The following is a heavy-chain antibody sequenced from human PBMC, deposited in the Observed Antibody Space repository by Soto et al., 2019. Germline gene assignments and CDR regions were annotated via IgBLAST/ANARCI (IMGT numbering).Heavy chain of an antibody. Sequence: PSETLSLTCTVSGGSISSRSYYWGWIPKPPGKGLEWIGSIYYSGSTYYNPSLKSRVTISVDTSKNQFSLKLSSVTAADTAVHYCASLWGIDYYGMDVWGQGTTVTVSS. CDR2: IYYSGST. V-gene: IGHV4-39*01. D-gene: IGHD3-16*01. CDR1: GGSISSRSYY. CDR3: ASLWGIDYYGMDV. J-gene: IGHJ6*02.